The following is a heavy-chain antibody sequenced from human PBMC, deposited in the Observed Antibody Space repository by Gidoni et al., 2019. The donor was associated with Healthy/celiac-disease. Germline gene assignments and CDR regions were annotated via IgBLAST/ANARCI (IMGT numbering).Heavy chain of an antibody. CDR1: GFTFSSYG. D-gene: IGHD6-19*01. CDR2: ISYDGSNK. J-gene: IGHJ4*02. Sequence: VQLVEAGGGVVQPGRSLSLSCADPGFTFSSYGMHWVRQAPGKGLEWVAVISYDGSNKYYADSVKGRFTISRDNSKNTLYLQMNSLRAEDTAVYYCAKDRSSGWYDDLDYWGQGTLVTVSS. CDR3: AKDRSSGWYDDLDY. V-gene: IGHV3-30*18.